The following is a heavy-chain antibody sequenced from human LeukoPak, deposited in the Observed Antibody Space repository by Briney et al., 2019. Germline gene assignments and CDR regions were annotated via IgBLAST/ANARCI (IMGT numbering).Heavy chain of an antibody. CDR1: GGSISGYF. CDR2: IYPSGST. V-gene: IGHV4-4*07. CDR3: ARENSGSYRQFDY. J-gene: IGHJ4*02. D-gene: IGHD1-26*01. Sequence: ETLSLTCTVSGGSISGYFWSWIRQPAGKGLGWIGRIYPSGSTNYNPSLKSRVTMSVDTSKNQFSLKLNSVTAADTAAYYCARENSGSYRQFDYWGQGTLVTVSS.